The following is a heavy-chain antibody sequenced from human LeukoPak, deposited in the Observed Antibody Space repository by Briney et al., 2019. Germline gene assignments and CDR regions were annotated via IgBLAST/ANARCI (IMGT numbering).Heavy chain of an antibody. D-gene: IGHD6-19*01. CDR1: GFTFSNYW. J-gene: IGHJ3*02. V-gene: IGHV3-7*01. CDR2: IKQDGSEK. Sequence: PGGSLRLSCAASGFTFSNYWMHWVRQAPGKGLEWVANIKQDGSEKYYVDSVRGRFTISRDNAKNSLYLQMNSLRAEDTAVYYCARGSSGWYSNDAFDIWRQGTMVTVSS. CDR3: ARGSSGWYSNDAFDI.